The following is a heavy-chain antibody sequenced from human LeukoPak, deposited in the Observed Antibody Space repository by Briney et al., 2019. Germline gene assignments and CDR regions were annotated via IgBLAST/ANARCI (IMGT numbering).Heavy chain of an antibody. CDR2: INPNSGGT. D-gene: IGHD2-2*02. V-gene: IGHV1-2*02. CDR3: GRDRGYCSSTSCYTGIDY. J-gene: IGHJ4*02. Sequence: ASVKVSCKASGYTFTGYYMHWVRQAPGQGLEWMGWINPNSGGTNYAQKFQGRVTMTRDTTISTAYMELSRLRSDDTAVYYCGRDRGYCSSTSCYTGIDYWGQGTLVTVSS. CDR1: GYTFTGYY.